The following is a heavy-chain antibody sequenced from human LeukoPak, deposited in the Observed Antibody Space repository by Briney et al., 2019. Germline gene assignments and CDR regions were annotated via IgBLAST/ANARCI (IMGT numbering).Heavy chain of an antibody. Sequence: SETLSLTCTVSGGSITRTNSYWARVRQPPGKGLVWIGSIYYDGTTYFSPSLKSRVTISVVSSNNQFSLKLTTVTAADTAVYYCARTRRCSGGSVEDWGQGTQVTVSS. CDR3: ARTRRCSGGSVED. J-gene: IGHJ4*02. V-gene: IGHV4-39*01. D-gene: IGHD2-15*01. CDR1: GGSITRTNSY. CDR2: IYYDGTT.